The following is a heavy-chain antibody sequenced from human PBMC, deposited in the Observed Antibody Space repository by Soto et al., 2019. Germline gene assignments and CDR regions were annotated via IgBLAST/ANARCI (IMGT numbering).Heavy chain of an antibody. CDR1: CGSISRGVFS. CDR2: FFAIVIP. Sequence: TLSLTCIVSCGSISRGVFSWSWIRQHPGKVLSLLGVFFAIVIPDYNASLKTLLTISVYTANNQFSLRLSSVPAADTAGYYCARGTRQLGVSYYYGMDLWGQGTMVTVSS. V-gene: IGHV4-31*01. CDR3: ARGTRQLGVSYYYGMDL. J-gene: IGHJ6*02. D-gene: IGHD1-1*01.